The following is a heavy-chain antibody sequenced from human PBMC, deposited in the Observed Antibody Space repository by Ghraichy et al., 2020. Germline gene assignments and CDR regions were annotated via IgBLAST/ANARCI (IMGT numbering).Heavy chain of an antibody. CDR1: GYTFTSYG. V-gene: IGHV1-18*01. Sequence: ASVKVSCKTSGYTFTSYGISWVRQAPGQGLEWMGRSSAYNGNTNYVQKLQGRVTMTTDTSTSTAYMELRSLRSDDTAVYYCARASSSYDFWSGYPYPDAFDIWGQGTMITVSS. J-gene: IGHJ3*02. D-gene: IGHD3-3*01. CDR2: SSAYNGNT. CDR3: ARASSSYDFWSGYPYPDAFDI.